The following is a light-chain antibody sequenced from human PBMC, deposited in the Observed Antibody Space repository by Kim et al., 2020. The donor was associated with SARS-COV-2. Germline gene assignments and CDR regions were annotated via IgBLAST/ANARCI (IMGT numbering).Light chain of an antibody. J-gene: IGKJ2*03. CDR3: QQSYNTLYS. V-gene: IGKV1-39*01. CDR2: AAS. CDR1: QTISSY. Sequence: DIQMTQSPSSQSASVGDRVTITCRASQTISSYLNWYQQKPGKAPKLLISAASSLQSGVPSRFSGSGSGTDFTLTISSLQPEDSATYYCQQSYNTLYSFGQGTKLEI.